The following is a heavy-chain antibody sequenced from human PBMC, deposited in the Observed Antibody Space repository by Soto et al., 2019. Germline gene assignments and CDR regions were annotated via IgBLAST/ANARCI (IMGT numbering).Heavy chain of an antibody. J-gene: IGHJ4*02. V-gene: IGHV3-64*02. Sequence: EVQLVESGAGLVQPGGSLRLSCAASGFTFSSYAMHWVRQAPGKGLEYVSAISRNGGSTYYADSVKGSFTISRDNSKNTLYLPMGRLSAEDMAVYYWARCINGRGGGYFDYWGKGTLVTFSS. CDR3: ARCINGRGGGYFDY. CDR1: GFTFSSYA. CDR2: ISRNGGST. D-gene: IGHD1-20*01.